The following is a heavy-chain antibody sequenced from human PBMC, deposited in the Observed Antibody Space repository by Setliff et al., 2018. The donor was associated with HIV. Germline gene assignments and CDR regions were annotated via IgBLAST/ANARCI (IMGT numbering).Heavy chain of an antibody. D-gene: IGHD3-22*01. V-gene: IGHV3-48*01. Sequence: PGGSLRLSCAASGFTFSSYSLNWVRQAPGKGLEWVSYISSSSSTVFYADSVKGRFTISRDDAKNTLYLQMNSLRAEDTAVYYCAKGTYSYDSSGPDYWGQGTLVTVSS. CDR1: GFTFSSYS. J-gene: IGHJ4*02. CDR3: AKGTYSYDSSGPDY. CDR2: ISSSSSTV.